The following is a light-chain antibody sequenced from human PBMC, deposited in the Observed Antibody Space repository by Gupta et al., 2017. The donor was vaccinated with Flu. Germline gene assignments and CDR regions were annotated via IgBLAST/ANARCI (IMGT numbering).Light chain of an antibody. V-gene: IGLV2-23*01. CDR3: CSYAGSRIYV. CDR1: SSNVGGNNL. CDR2: EGG. Sequence: QSALTQPTSVSGSLGQSITISCTGSSSNVGGNNLVYWYQHLPGKAPKLLISEGGKRPSGISNRFSGSRSGNTASLTISGLQAEDEADYYYCSYAGSRIYVFGTGTRVTVI. J-gene: IGLJ1*01.